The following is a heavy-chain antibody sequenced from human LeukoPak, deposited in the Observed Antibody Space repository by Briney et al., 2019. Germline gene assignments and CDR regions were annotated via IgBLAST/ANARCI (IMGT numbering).Heavy chain of an antibody. CDR3: AREYPVQGVIFYYYYMDV. D-gene: IGHD3-10*01. V-gene: IGHV1-8*01. CDR2: MNPNSGNT. CDR1: GYTFTSYD. Sequence: ASVKVSCKASGYTFTSYDINWVRQATGQGLEWMGWMNPNSGNTGYAQKFQGRVTMTRNTSISTAYMELSSLRSGDTAVYYCAREYPVQGVIFYYYYMDVWGKGTTVTVSS. J-gene: IGHJ6*03.